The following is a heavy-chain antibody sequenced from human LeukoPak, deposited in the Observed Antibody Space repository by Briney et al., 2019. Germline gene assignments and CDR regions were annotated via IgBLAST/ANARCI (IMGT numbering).Heavy chain of an antibody. D-gene: IGHD3-22*01. V-gene: IGHV3-23*01. CDR3: AREYYYDSSGTDAFDI. CDR1: GFTFGSYA. CDR2: ISGSGGST. Sequence: GGSLRLSCAASGFTFGSYAMSWVRQAPGKGLEWVSAISGSGGSTYYADSVKGRFTISRDNSKNTLYLQMNSLRAEDTAVYYCAREYYYDSSGTDAFDIWGQGTMVTVSS. J-gene: IGHJ3*02.